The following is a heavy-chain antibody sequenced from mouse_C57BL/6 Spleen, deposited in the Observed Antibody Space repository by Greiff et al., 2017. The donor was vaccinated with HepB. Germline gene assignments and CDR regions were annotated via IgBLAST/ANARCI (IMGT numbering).Heavy chain of an antibody. CDR2: IYPGSGST. CDR3: ARMWIEYGKYGGAMDY. J-gene: IGHJ4*01. D-gene: IGHD2-10*02. CDR1: GYTFTSYW. Sequence: QVQLQQPGAELVKPGASVKMSCKASGYTFTSYWITWVKQRPGQGLEWIGDIYPGSGSTNYNEKFKSKATLTVDTSSSTAYMQLSSLTSEDSAVYYCARMWIEYGKYGGAMDYWGQGTSVTVSS. V-gene: IGHV1-55*01.